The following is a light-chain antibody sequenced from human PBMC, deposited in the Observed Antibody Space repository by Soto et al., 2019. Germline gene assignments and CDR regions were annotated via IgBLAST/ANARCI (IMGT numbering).Light chain of an antibody. Sequence: HSALTQPASVSGSPGQSITISCTGTSSDVGSYNYVSWYQQHPGKAPKLMIYEVSNRPSGVSNRFSGSKSGNTASLTISGLQPEYEANYYCSSYTSISTRVFGGGTQLTVL. V-gene: IGLV2-14*01. CDR1: SSDVGSYNY. J-gene: IGLJ3*02. CDR2: EVS. CDR3: SSYTSISTRV.